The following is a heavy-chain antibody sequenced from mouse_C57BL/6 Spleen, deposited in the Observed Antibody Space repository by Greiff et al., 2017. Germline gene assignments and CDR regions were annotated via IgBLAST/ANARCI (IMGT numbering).Heavy chain of an antibody. V-gene: IGHV1-69*01. D-gene: IGHD1-1*01. J-gene: IGHJ2*01. Sequence: QVHVKQPGAELVMPGASVKLSCKASGYTFTSYWMHWVKQRPGQGLEWIGEIDPSDSYTNYNQKFKGKSTLTVDKSSSTAYMQLSSLTSEDAAVYYCARGVLRSYFDYWGQGTTLTVSS. CDR3: ARGVLRSYFDY. CDR2: IDPSDSYT. CDR1: GYTFTSYW.